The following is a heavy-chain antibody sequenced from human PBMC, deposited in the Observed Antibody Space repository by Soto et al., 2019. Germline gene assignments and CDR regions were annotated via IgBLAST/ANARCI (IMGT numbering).Heavy chain of an antibody. D-gene: IGHD6-19*01. CDR3: ARHQFTSAWYVY. V-gene: IGHV5-10-1*01. CDR2: IDPRDSYT. Sequence: EVQLVQSGAEVKKPGESLRISCQGSEYDFTNYWISWVRQMTEKGLEWMGSIDPRDSYTEYSPYFQGHVDISADKSINPAFLQWSSLKSSDTAMYYCARHQFTSAWYVYWGQGTLVTVSS. J-gene: IGHJ4*02. CDR1: EYDFTNYW.